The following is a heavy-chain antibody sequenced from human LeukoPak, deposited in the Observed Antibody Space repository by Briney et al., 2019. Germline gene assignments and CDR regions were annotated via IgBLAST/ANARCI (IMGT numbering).Heavy chain of an antibody. J-gene: IGHJ4*02. Sequence: GGSLRLSCTVSGFTVSSNSMSWVRQAPGKGLEWVSYISSSGRTIYYADSVKGRFTISRDNAKNSLYLQMNSLRAEDTAVYYCATGRLAGDWGQGTLVTVSS. CDR3: ATGRLAGD. V-gene: IGHV3-11*04. CDR2: ISSSGRTI. CDR1: GFTVSSNS. D-gene: IGHD6-25*01.